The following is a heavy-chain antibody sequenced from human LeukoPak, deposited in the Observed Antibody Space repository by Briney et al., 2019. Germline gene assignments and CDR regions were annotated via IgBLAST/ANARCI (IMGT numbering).Heavy chain of an antibody. Sequence: GGSLRLSCAAPGITFSNYNMNWVRQAPGKVLEWISSITSSSSYTFYADSVKGRFTISRDNAKNSLYLQMNSLRVEDTAIYYCARDPYNGAYSEGYYYYYMDVWGKGTTVTVSS. CDR3: ARDPYNGAYSEGYYYYYMDV. V-gene: IGHV3-21*01. CDR1: GITFSNYN. D-gene: IGHD1-1*01. CDR2: ITSSSSYT. J-gene: IGHJ6*03.